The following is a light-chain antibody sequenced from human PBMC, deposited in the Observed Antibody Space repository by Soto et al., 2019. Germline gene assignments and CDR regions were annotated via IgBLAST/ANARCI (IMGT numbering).Light chain of an antibody. Sequence: ENALTQSPGTLSLSPRQSALLSXKAGQSVSNTFLAWYQQKPGQAPRLLIYGASNRATGIPDRFSGSGSGTDFTLTISRLEPEDFAVYYCQQSGSPSGWTFGRGTKVDIK. CDR3: QQSGSPSGWT. CDR1: QSVSNTF. J-gene: IGKJ1*01. V-gene: IGKV3-20*01. CDR2: GAS.